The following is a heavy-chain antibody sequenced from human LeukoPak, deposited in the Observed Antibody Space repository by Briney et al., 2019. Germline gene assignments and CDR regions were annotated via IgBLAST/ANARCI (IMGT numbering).Heavy chain of an antibody. D-gene: IGHD3-9*01. Sequence: SGTLSLTCAVSGGSISSSNWWSWVRQPPGKGLEWIGEIYHSGSTNYNPSLKSRVTISVDKSKNQFSLKLSSVTAADTAVYYCARDGVLRYFDWLSHFDLWGRGTLVTVSS. CDR2: IYHSGST. J-gene: IGHJ2*01. V-gene: IGHV4-4*02. CDR1: GGSISSSNW. CDR3: ARDGVLRYFDWLSHFDL.